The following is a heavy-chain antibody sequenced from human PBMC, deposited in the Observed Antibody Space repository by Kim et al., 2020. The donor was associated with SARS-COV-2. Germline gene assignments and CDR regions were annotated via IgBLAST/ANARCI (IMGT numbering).Heavy chain of an antibody. CDR2: IYYSGST. CDR3: ATIDYSSSSFNYFDC. D-gene: IGHD6-6*01. J-gene: IGHJ4*02. V-gene: IGHV4-39*01. Sequence: SETLSLTCTVSGGSISSTSYYWGWIRQPPGKGLEWIGSIYYSGSTYYNPSLKSRVTISVDTSNNQFSLKLSSVTAADTAVYYCATIDYSSSSFNYFDCWGQGTLVTISS. CDR1: GGSISSTSYY.